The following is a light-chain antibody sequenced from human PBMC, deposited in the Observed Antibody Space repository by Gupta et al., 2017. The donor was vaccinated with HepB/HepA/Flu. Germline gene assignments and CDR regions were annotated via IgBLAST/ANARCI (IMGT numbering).Light chain of an antibody. J-gene: IGKJ5*01. CDR1: QSVFYNVNKKHY. CDR2: WAS. CDR3: QQDYGNPIT. V-gene: IGKV4-1*01. Sequence: DMVMIPSPNYLAVSLGERATTNCKSSQSVFYNVNKKHYLAWYQQKPGQPPKLLIYWASTRASGVPDRFRGCGSGTDFTLTISSLQAEDVAVYYCQQDYGNPITFGQGTRLEIK.